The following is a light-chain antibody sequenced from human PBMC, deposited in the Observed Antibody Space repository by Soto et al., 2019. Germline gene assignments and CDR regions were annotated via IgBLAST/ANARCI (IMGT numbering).Light chain of an antibody. V-gene: IGLV2-11*01. CDR3: CSYAGSYTFEV. CDR1: SSDFGGYNY. CDR2: DVS. J-gene: IGLJ1*01. Sequence: QSVLAQPRSVSGSPGQSVTISCTGTSSDFGGYNYVSWYQQHPGKAPKLMIYDVSKRPSGVPDRFSGSKSGNTASLTISGLQAEDEADYYCCSYAGSYTFEVFGTGTRSPS.